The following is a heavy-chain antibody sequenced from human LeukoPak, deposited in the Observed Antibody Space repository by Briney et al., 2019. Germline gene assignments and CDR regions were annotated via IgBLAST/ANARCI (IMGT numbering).Heavy chain of an antibody. CDR3: GPPTYYNDSTDYNVPTAEY. V-gene: IGHV1-2*02. CDR2: TNPNSGDT. J-gene: IGHJ4*02. CDR1: GYTFTGYY. Sequence: ASVRVTCKPSGYTFTGYYVHWVRQAPGQGLEWMGWTNPNSGDTISAQNFQGRVAMSRDTSISTAYMKLSRLRSADTAVYARGPPTYYNDSTDYNVPTAEYWGQGTLVTVSS. D-gene: IGHD3-22*01.